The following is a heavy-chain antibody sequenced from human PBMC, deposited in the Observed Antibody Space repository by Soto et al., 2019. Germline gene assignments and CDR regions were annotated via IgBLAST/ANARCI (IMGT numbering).Heavy chain of an antibody. J-gene: IGHJ4*02. CDR1: GFTFSIFA. Sequence: EVQVLESGGDLVLPGGSLRLSCAASGFTFSIFAMSWVRQAPGKGLEWVANINQDGSERYYVDSVRGRFTISRDNVENSLYLQLNSLRPEDTAVYYCAVYGYGVSAAAYWGQGTLVTVSS. V-gene: IGHV3-7*03. CDR3: AVYGYGVSAAAY. CDR2: INQDGSER. D-gene: IGHD4-17*01.